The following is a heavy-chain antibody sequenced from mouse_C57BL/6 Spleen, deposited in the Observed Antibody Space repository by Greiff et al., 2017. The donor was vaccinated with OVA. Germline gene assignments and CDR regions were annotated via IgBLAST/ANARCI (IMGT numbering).Heavy chain of an antibody. Sequence: QVQLKESGAELVRPGTSVKVSCKASGYAFTNYLIEWVKQRPGQGLEWIGVINPGSGGTNYNEKFKGKATLTADKSSSTAYMQLSSLTSEDSAVYFCARRDYDYDGGFAYWGQGTLVTVSA. V-gene: IGHV1-54*01. CDR3: ARRDYDYDGGFAY. J-gene: IGHJ3*01. CDR2: INPGSGGT. D-gene: IGHD2-4*01. CDR1: GYAFTNYL.